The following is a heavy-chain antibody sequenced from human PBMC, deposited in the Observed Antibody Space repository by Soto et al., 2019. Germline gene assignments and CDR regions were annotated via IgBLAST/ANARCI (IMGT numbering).Heavy chain of an antibody. D-gene: IGHD6-19*01. V-gene: IGHV1-18*01. CDR1: GYTFTSYG. Sequence: QVQLVQSGAEVKKPGASVKVSCKASGYTFTSYGISWVRQAPGQGLEWMGWVNAYNGNTNYAQKFQGRVTMTTDTTTSTAYMERRSRRSDDTAVYYCAREAVSGRTGFDYWGQGPLVTVSS. CDR2: VNAYNGNT. CDR3: AREAVSGRTGFDY. J-gene: IGHJ4*02.